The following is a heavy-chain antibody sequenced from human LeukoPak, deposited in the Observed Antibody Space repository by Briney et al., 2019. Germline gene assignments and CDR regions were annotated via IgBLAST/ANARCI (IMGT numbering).Heavy chain of an antibody. CDR2: IRGSGGST. CDR3: AKDMGYFTGMDV. D-gene: IGHD2-8*01. Sequence: PGGPLSLSCAAFGFIVNGKALSWAGQAPGKGLGGVSLIRGSGGSTYYADSVRGRFTISRDNSKNTLYLQMNCLRAEDTAVYYCAKDMGYFTGMDVWGQGTTVTVSS. CDR1: GFIVNGKA. J-gene: IGHJ6*02. V-gene: IGHV3-23*01.